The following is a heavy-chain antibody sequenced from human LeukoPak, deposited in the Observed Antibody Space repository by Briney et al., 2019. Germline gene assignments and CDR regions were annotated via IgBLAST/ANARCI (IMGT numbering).Heavy chain of an antibody. J-gene: IGHJ4*02. CDR1: GGSFSGYY. D-gene: IGHD6-6*01. Sequence: SETLSLTCAVYGGSFSGYYWSWIRQPPGKGLEWIGEINHSGSTNYNPSLKSRVTISVGTSKNQFSLKLSSVTAADTAVYYCARVRSSSSVVDYWGQGTLVTVSS. CDR2: INHSGST. CDR3: ARVRSSSSVVDY. V-gene: IGHV4-34*01.